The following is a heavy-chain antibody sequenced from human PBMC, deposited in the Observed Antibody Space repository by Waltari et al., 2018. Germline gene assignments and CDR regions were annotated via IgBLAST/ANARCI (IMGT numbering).Heavy chain of an antibody. V-gene: IGHV4-38-2*01. J-gene: IGHJ3*01. D-gene: IGHD1-26*01. CDR3: AALLGATTGAFDF. CDR2: IHGSGGSN. CDR1: GYSISGYY. Sequence: QVQLQESGPGLVKPSETLSLTCAVSGYSISGYYWRWIRQSPGKGLEWIGYIHGSGGSNYLNPSLKSRVTLSVDTSKNQFSLKMRSVTAADTAVYYCAALLGATTGAFDFWGQGLRVTVSS.